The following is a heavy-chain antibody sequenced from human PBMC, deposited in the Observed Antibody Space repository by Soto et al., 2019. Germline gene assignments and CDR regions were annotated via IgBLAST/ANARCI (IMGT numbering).Heavy chain of an antibody. V-gene: IGHV1-69*01. D-gene: IGHD4-17*01. J-gene: IGHJ6*02. Sequence: QVHLVQSGAEVKKPGSSVNVSCKASGVTFSSYAISWVRQARGQGLEWMGGIIPIFCTANYAQKFQGRVTITADESTSIAYMELSILTSEDTAVYYCARTLTTVTTLTAPRQLKQGSYYYCMEVWGHGTTFTVSS. CDR2: IIPIFCTA. CDR3: ARTLTTVTTLTAPRQLKQGSYYYCMEV. CDR1: GVTFSSYA.